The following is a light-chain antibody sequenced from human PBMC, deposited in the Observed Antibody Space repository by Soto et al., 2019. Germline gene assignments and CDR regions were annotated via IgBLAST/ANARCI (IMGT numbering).Light chain of an antibody. CDR2: LEDGGTY. J-gene: IGLJ2*01. Sequence: QPVLTQSSSASASLGSSVKFTCTLSSGHRSYTIAWHQQKPGKAPRYLMKLEDGGTYNKGSGVPDRFSGSSSGADRYLTISNLQFEDEADYYCETWDSNSVKFGGGTKLTVL. CDR1: SGHRSYT. V-gene: IGLV4-60*02. CDR3: ETWDSNSVK.